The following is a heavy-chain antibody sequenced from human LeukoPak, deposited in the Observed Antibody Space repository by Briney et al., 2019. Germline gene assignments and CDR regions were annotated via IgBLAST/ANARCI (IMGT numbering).Heavy chain of an antibody. CDR3: ARDVAAAAGT. V-gene: IGHV3-30-3*01. CDR1: GFTFSSYA. D-gene: IGHD6-13*01. CDR2: ISYDGSNK. J-gene: IGHJ5*02. Sequence: PGGSLRLSCAASGFTFSSYAMHWVRQAPGKGLEWVAVISYDGSNKYYADSVKGRFTISRDNSKNTLYLQMNSLRAEDTAVYYCARDVAAAAGTWGQGTLVTVSS.